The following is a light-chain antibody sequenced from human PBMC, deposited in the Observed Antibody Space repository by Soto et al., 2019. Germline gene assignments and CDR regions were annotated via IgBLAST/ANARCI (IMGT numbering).Light chain of an antibody. J-gene: IGKJ2*01. V-gene: IGKV1-5*03. CDR2: KAS. CDR3: QQYKSYMYT. CDR1: QSISSW. Sequence: DIQMTQSPSTLSASVGDRVTITCRASQSISSWLAWYQQQPGKATKLLIYKASSLESGVPSRFSGSGSGTEFTLTISSLQPDDLATYYCQQYKSYMYTFGQGTKLEIK.